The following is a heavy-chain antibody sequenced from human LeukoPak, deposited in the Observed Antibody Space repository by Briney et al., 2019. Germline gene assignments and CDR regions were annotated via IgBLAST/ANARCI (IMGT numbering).Heavy chain of an antibody. Sequence: GGSLRLSCAASGFTFSDYYMSWIRQAPGKGLEWVSYISSSGSTIYYADSVKGRFTISRDNAKNSLYLQMNSLRAEDTPVYYCARDHLPYYYDSSGSPDYWGQGTLVTVSS. CDR1: GFTFSDYY. D-gene: IGHD3-22*01. CDR3: ARDHLPYYYDSSGSPDY. V-gene: IGHV3-11*01. CDR2: ISSSGSTI. J-gene: IGHJ4*02.